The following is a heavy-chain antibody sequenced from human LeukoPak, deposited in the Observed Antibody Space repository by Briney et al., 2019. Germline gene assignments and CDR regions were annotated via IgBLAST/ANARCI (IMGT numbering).Heavy chain of an antibody. Sequence: SETLSLTCTVSGGSISSYYWGWIRQPPGKGLEWIGSIYHSGSTYYNPSLKSRVTISVDTSKNQFSLKLSSVTAADTAVYYCARVGGGYSSSWYLDYWGQGTLVTVSS. J-gene: IGHJ4*02. CDR3: ARVGGGYSSSWYLDY. D-gene: IGHD6-13*01. CDR2: IYHSGST. CDR1: GGSISSYY. V-gene: IGHV4-38-2*02.